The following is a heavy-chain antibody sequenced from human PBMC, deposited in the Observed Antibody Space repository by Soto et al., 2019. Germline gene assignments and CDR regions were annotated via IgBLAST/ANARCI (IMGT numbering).Heavy chain of an antibody. D-gene: IGHD2-2*02. J-gene: IGHJ6*01. CDR1: GYTFTSYA. Sequence: QVQLVQSGAEVKKPGASVKVSCKASGYTFTSYAMHWVRQAPGQRLEWMGWINAGNGNTKYSQKFQGRVTITRDTSASTAYMELSSLRSEDTAVYYCARVGVGYCSSTSCYTSYYYGMDVW. CDR2: INAGNGNT. V-gene: IGHV1-3*01. CDR3: ARVGVGYCSSTSCYTSYYYGMDV.